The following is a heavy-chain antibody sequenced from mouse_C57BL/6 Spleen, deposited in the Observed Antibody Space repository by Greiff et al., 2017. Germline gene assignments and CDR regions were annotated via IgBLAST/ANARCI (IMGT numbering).Heavy chain of an antibody. CDR3: VRHAGSSYAMDY. CDR1: GFSFNTYA. Sequence: EVKLVESGGGLVQPKGSLKLSCAASGFSFNTYAMNWVRQAPGKGLEWVARIRSKSNNYATYYADSVKDRFTISRDDSESMLYLQMNNLKTEDTAMYYCVRHAGSSYAMDYWGQGTSVTVSS. D-gene: IGHD1-1*01. CDR2: IRSKSNNYAT. V-gene: IGHV10-1*01. J-gene: IGHJ4*01.